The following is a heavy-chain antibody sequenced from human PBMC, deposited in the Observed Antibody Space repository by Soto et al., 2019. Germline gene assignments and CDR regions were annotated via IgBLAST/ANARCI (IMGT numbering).Heavy chain of an antibody. CDR2: IYYSGST. J-gene: IGHJ6*02. V-gene: IGHV4-39*01. D-gene: IGHD3-3*01. CDR1: GGSIRSSSSY. Sequence: QLQLQESGPGLVKPSETLSLTCTVSGGSIRSSSSYWDWIRQPPGKGLEWIGSIYYSGSTYYNPSLKSRVIRSMDKSKNQFSLNVSSVTAADTAVYYCARRRGVVQDGMDVWGHGTTVIVSS. CDR3: ARRRGVVQDGMDV.